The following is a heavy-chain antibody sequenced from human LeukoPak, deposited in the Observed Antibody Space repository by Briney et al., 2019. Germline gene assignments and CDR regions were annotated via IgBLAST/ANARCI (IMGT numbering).Heavy chain of an antibody. CDR3: AKVSVGGAFLEWLSSPYYFDY. D-gene: IGHD3-3*01. CDR2: ISGSGGST. V-gene: IGHV3-23*01. J-gene: IGHJ4*02. CDR1: GFTFSSYA. Sequence: GGSLRLSCAASGFTFSSYAMSWVRQAPGKGLEWVSAISGSGGSTYYADSVKGRFTISRDNSKNTLYLQMNSLRAEDTAVYYCAKVSVGGAFLEWLSSPYYFDYWGQGTLVTVSS.